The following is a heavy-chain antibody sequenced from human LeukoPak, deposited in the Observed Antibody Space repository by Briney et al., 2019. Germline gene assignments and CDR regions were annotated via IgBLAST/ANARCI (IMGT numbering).Heavy chain of an antibody. J-gene: IGHJ6*02. V-gene: IGHV1-69*04. D-gene: IGHD2-2*01. CDR1: GGTFSSYA. CDR2: IIPILGIA. CDR3: ARTPTVASTSYAIVHGMDV. Sequence: SVKVSCKASGGTFSSYAISWVRQAPGQGLEWMGRIIPILGIANYAQKFQGRVTMTRDTSISTAYMELSRLRSDDTAVYYCARTPTVASTSYAIVHGMDVWGQGTTVTVSS.